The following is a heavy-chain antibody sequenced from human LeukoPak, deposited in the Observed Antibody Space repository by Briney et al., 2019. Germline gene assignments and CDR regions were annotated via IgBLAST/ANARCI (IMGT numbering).Heavy chain of an antibody. D-gene: IGHD2-21*02. CDR1: GFTFTSYW. CDR2: INEEGSYK. Sequence: GGSLRLSCAVSGFTFTSYWMSWVRQAPGKGLEWVANINEEGSYKFHADSVKGRLTISRDNSKNSLHLQMSSLRADDTAVYYCARDATRGGDNDYWGQGTRVIVSS. CDR3: ARDATRGGDNDY. J-gene: IGHJ4*02. V-gene: IGHV3-7*01.